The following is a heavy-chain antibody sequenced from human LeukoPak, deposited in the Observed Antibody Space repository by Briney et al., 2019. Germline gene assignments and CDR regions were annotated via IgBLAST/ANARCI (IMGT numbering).Heavy chain of an antibody. CDR3: ARVRDGSYWMGYYFDY. CDR2: IIPIFGTA. J-gene: IGHJ4*02. CDR1: GGTFSSYA. D-gene: IGHD1-26*01. Sequence: GASVKVSCKASGGTFSSYAISWVRQAPGQGLEWMGGIIPIFGTANYAQKFQGRVTITTDESTSTAYMELGSLRSEDTAVYYCARVRDGSYWMGYYFDYWGQGTLVTVSS. V-gene: IGHV1-69*05.